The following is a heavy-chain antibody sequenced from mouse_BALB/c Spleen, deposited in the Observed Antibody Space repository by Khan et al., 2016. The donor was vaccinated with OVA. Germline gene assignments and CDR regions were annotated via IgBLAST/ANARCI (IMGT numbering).Heavy chain of an antibody. D-gene: IGHD2-14*01. CDR2: INTYTGEP. CDR3: ARVGYNGTMDF. V-gene: IGHV9-3-1*01. CDR1: GFTFTNYG. Sequence: QIQLVQSGPELKKPGETVQISCKASGFTFTNYGMNWVRQAPEKGLKWMGWINTYTGEPTFTDDFKGRFAFSLETSASTAYLQINSLKNEDTATYCCARVGYNGTMDFWGQGTSVTVSS. J-gene: IGHJ4*01.